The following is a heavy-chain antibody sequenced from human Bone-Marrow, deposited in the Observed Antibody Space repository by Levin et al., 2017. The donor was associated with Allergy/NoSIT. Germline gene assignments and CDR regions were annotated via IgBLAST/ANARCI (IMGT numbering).Heavy chain of an antibody. J-gene: IGHJ4*02. CDR1: GFTFSDHV. V-gene: IGHV3-23*01. CDR2: ITTTGDST. Sequence: GGSLRLSCAASGFTFSDHVLSWVRQAPGKGLEWVSAITTTGDSTYYADSVKGRFTISRDNSMNTLSLQMTSLRVEDTATYFCARRGPNWGFFDYWGKGTLVTVSS. CDR3: ARRGPNWGFFDY. D-gene: IGHD7-27*01.